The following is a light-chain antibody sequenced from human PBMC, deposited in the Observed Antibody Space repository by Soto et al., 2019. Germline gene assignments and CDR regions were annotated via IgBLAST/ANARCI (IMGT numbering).Light chain of an antibody. V-gene: IGKV3-11*01. CDR3: QQRSNWPPA. J-gene: IGKJ1*01. CDR1: QSISSY. Sequence: EIVLTQSPATLSLSPGERATLSCRASQSISSYLAWYQQKPGQAPRLLIYGASNRATGIPARLSGSGSGTDFTLTISSLEPEDFALYYCQQRSNWPPAFGQGTRVDIK. CDR2: GAS.